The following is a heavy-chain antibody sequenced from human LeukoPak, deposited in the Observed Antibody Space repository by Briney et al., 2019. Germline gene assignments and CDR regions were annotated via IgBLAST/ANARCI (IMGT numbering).Heavy chain of an antibody. V-gene: IGHV3-53*01. CDR2: IYSGDNT. J-gene: IGHJ4*02. Sequence: GGSLRLSCAASGFTVSSDYMIWVRQAPGRGLEWVSIIYSGDNTKYADSVEGRFTISRDNAKNSLYLQMNSLRAEDTAVYYCARYSSSGGYWGQGTLVTVSS. CDR3: ARYSSSGGY. D-gene: IGHD6-6*01. CDR1: GFTVSSDY.